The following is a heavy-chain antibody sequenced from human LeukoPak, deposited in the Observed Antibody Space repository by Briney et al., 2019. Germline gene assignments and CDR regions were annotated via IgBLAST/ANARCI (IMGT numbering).Heavy chain of an antibody. D-gene: IGHD2-21*01. J-gene: IGHJ4*02. Sequence: PGGSLRLSRAASGFTLSGYWMHSVRHAPGEGLVWVSRMNSDGTVTTYADSVRGRFTISRDNARNTLYLQMSSLRAEDTAVYYCARYVVASACFDSWGQGTPVTVSS. V-gene: IGHV3-74*01. CDR3: ARYVVASACFDS. CDR2: MNSDGTVT. CDR1: GFTLSGYW.